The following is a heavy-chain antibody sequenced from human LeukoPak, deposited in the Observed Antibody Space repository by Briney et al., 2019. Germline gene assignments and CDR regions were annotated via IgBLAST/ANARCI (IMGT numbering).Heavy chain of an antibody. CDR3: AVAHLTAVRDAFDI. J-gene: IGHJ3*02. D-gene: IGHD6-13*01. CDR1: GYTFTGYY. V-gene: IGHV1-18*04. Sequence: ASVKVSCKASGYTFTGYYMHWVRQAPGQGLEWMGWISAYNGNTNYAQKLQGRVTMTTDTSTSTAYMELRSLRSDDTAVYYCAVAHLTAVRDAFDIWGQGTMVTVSS. CDR2: ISAYNGNT.